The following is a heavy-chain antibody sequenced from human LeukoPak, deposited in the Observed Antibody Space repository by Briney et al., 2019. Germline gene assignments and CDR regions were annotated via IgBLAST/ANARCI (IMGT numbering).Heavy chain of an antibody. CDR1: GFTFSSYA. V-gene: IGHV3-23*01. CDR2: ISGGGGST. CDR3: AKDGSNLFDY. Sequence: PGGSLRLSCAASGFTFSSYAMSWVRQAPGKGLEWVSVISGGGGSTYYADSVKGRSTISRDNSKNTLYLQMNSLRAEDTAVYYCAKDGSNLFDYWGQGTLVTVSS. J-gene: IGHJ4*02. D-gene: IGHD1-26*01.